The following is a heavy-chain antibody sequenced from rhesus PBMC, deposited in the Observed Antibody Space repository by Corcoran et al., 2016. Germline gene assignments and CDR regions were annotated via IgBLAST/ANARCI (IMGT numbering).Heavy chain of an antibody. CDR3: ARYGIWTGYDV. D-gene: IGHD3-3*01. Sequence: QVQLQESGPGLVKPSETLSLTCAVSGGSVSSSNWWSWIRQPPGKGLEWIGDISGSSGSTYYNPSLKSRVTISTDTSKNQFSLKLSSVTAADTAVYYCARYGIWTGYDVWGPGVLVTVSS. J-gene: IGHJ5-1*01. V-gene: IGHV4-65*01. CDR2: ISGSSGST. CDR1: GGSVSSSNW.